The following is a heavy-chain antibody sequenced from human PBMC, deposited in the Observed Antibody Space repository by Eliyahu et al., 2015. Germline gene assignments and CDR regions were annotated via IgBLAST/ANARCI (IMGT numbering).Heavy chain of an antibody. V-gene: IGHV4-59*01. CDR1: GGSISSYY. CDR3: ARQRGLWFGEYSGMDV. CDR2: IYYSGST. J-gene: IGHJ6*02. D-gene: IGHD3-10*01. Sequence: QVQLQESGPGLVKPSETLSLTCTVSGGSISSYYWSWIRQPPGKGLEWIGYIYYSGSTNYNPSLKSRVTISVDTSKNQFSLKLSSVTAADTAVYYCARQRGLWFGEYSGMDVWGQGTTVTVSS.